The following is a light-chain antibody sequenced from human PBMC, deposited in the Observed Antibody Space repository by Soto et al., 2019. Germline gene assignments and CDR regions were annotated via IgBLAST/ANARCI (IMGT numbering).Light chain of an antibody. J-gene: IGKJ4*01. Sequence: DIQLTQSPSFLSAFVGDTVTITCRASQAMSTYLAWYQQKPGKVPKLLIRSASTLQSGVPPRVSGGGSGTEFTLTIGALQPDDSGIYYCQQLNGYQLAFGGRTNVQIQ. CDR1: QAMSTY. V-gene: IGKV1-9*01. CDR2: SAS. CDR3: QQLNGYQLA.